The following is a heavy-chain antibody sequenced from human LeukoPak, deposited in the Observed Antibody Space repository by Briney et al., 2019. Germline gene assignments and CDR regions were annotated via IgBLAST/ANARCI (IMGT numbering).Heavy chain of an antibody. J-gene: IGHJ4*02. CDR3: ARGRGRAIAAAGTN. D-gene: IGHD6-13*01. V-gene: IGHV3-30-3*01. CDR2: ISYDGGNK. Sequence: PGGSLRLSCAASGFTFSSYAMHWVRQAPGKGLEWVAVISYDGGNKYYADSVKGRFTISRDNSKNTLYLQMNSLRAEDTAVYYCARGRGRAIAAAGTNWGQGTLVTVSS. CDR1: GFTFSSYA.